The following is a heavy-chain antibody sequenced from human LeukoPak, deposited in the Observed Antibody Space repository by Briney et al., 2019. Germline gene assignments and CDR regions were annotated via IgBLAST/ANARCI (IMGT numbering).Heavy chain of an antibody. CDR3: AKSTRDYGSCFDY. J-gene: IGHJ4*02. V-gene: IGHV3-23*01. D-gene: IGHD4-17*01. CDR2: ISGSGGST. CDR1: GLTFTSYA. Sequence: PGGSLRLSCAASGLTFTSYAMSWVRQAPGKGLEWVSTISGSGGSTNYADSVKGRFTISRDNSKNTLYLQMNSLRAEDTAVYYCAKSTRDYGSCFDYWGQGTLVTVSS.